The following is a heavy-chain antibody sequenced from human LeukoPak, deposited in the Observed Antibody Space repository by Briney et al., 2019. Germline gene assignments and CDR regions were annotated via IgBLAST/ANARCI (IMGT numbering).Heavy chain of an antibody. Sequence: GGSLRLSCAASGFTFSSYAMSWVRQAPGKGLEWVSTITGNADTTYYADSVKGRFTISRDNSKNTLYLQMNSLRAEDTAVYYCATLKSGYCSTTSCLNYFDFWGQGTLVTVSS. CDR1: GFTFSSYA. CDR3: ATLKSGYCSTTSCLNYFDF. V-gene: IGHV3-23*01. D-gene: IGHD2-2*03. CDR2: ITGNADTT. J-gene: IGHJ4*02.